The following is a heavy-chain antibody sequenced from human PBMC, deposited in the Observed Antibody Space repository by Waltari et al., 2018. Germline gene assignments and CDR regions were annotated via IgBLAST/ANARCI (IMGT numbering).Heavy chain of an antibody. CDR1: GYSISSGYY. D-gene: IGHD6-13*01. V-gene: IGHV4-38-2*01. Sequence: QVQLQESGPGLVKPSETLSLTCAVSGYSISSGYYWGWIRQPPGKGLEWIGSIYHSGSTYYNPSLKSRVTISVDTSKNQFSLKLSSVTAADTAVYYGARQAYSSWPNDYWGQGTLVTVSS. CDR3: ARQAYSSWPNDY. J-gene: IGHJ4*02. CDR2: IYHSGST.